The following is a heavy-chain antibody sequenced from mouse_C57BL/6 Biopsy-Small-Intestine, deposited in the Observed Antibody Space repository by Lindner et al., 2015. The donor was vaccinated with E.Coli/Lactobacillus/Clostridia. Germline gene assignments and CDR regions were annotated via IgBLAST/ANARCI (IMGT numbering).Heavy chain of an antibody. J-gene: IGHJ2*01. CDR3: ARREVYYFDY. Sequence: VQLQESGPELVKSGASVKISCKASGYSFTSNHMNWAKQSPEKSLEWIGEINPSTGSTTYNQNFRAKATLTVDRSSSTAYMQFKSLTSEDSAVYYCARREVYYFDYWGQGTTLTVSS. CDR1: GYSFTSNH. V-gene: IGHV1-42*01. CDR2: INPSTGST.